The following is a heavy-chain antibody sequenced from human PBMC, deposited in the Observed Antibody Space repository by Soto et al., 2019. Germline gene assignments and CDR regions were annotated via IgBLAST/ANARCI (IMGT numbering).Heavy chain of an antibody. CDR1: GGSVSSTNW. CDR2: IFHGGDT. Sequence: SETLSLTCAVSGGSVSSTNWWTWVRQPPGKGLEWIGEIFHGGDTNYNPSLKSRLIISIDKSRYHFSLRLNSVTAADTAVYYCARRSGYCTNTSCYFYFDYWGPGTLVTVCS. V-gene: IGHV4-4*02. D-gene: IGHD2-2*01. J-gene: IGHJ4*02. CDR3: ARRSGYCTNTSCYFYFDY.